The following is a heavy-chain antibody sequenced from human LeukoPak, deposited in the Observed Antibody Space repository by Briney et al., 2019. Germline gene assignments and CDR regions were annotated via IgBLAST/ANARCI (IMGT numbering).Heavy chain of an antibody. J-gene: IGHJ4*02. CDR1: GFTFSIYA. Sequence: GGSLRLSCAASGFTFSIYAMSWVRQAPGKGLEWVSGVSGCGDTTYYADSVKGRFTISGDNSKNTLYLQMNSLRADDTAVYYCAKDLRPHYWGQGTLVTVSS. CDR2: VSGCGDTT. V-gene: IGHV3-23*01. CDR3: AKDLRPHY.